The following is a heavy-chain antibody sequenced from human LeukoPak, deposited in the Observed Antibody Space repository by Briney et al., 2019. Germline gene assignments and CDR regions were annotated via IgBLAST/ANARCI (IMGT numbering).Heavy chain of an antibody. CDR1: GFTFSSYG. CDR3: ARDPGPYGDYMDV. V-gene: IGHV3-30*03. J-gene: IGHJ6*03. D-gene: IGHD1-1*01. CDR2: ISYDGSNK. Sequence: GGSLRLSCAASGFTFSSYGMHWVRQAPGKGLEWVAVISYDGSNKYYADSVKGRFTISRDNSKNTLYLQMNSLGAEDTAVYYCARDPGPYGDYMDVWGKGTTVTVSS.